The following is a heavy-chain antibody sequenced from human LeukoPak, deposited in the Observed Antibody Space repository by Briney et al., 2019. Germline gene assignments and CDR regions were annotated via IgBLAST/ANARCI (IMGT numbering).Heavy chain of an antibody. J-gene: IGHJ6*03. V-gene: IGHV4-61*01. D-gene: IGHD1-1*01. CDR2: IYYSGST. CDR1: GGSISSSSYY. CDR3: ARDKQLDWAHYYYYYMDV. Sequence: SETLSLTCTVSGGSISSSSYYWGWIRQPPGKGLEWIGYIYYSGSTNYNPSLKSRVTISVDTSKNQFSLKLSSVTAADTAVYYCARDKQLDWAHYYYYYMDVWGKGTTVTVSS.